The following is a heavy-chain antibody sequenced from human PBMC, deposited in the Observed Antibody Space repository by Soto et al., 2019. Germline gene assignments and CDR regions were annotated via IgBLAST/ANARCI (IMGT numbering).Heavy chain of an antibody. CDR3: ARGGLTVVTPGYYYYYYGMDV. CDR1: GYTFTGYY. J-gene: IGHJ6*02. V-gene: IGHV1-2*04. CDR2: INPNSGGT. Sequence: GASVKVSCKASGYTFTGYYMHWVRQAPGQGLEWMGWINPNSGGTNYAQKFQGWVTMTRDTSISTAYMELSRLRSDDTAVYYCARGGLTVVTPGYYYYYYGMDVWGQGTTVTVSS. D-gene: IGHD2-21*02.